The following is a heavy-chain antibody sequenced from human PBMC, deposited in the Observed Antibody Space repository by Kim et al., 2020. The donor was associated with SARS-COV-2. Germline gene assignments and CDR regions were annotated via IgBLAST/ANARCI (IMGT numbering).Heavy chain of an antibody. Sequence: ASVKVSCKVSGYTLTELSMHWVRQAPGKGLEWMGGFDPEDGETIYAQKFQGRVTMTEDTSTDTAYMELSSLRSEDTAVYYCATKAYDSSGYDRAWFDPWGQGTLVTVSS. CDR1: GYTLTELS. CDR3: ATKAYDSSGYDRAWFDP. J-gene: IGHJ5*02. CDR2: FDPEDGET. V-gene: IGHV1-24*01. D-gene: IGHD3-22*01.